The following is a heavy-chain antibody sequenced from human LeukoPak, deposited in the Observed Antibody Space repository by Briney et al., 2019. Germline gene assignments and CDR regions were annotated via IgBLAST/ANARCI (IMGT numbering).Heavy chain of an antibody. CDR2: IYYSGTT. J-gene: IGHJ5*02. Sequence: SETLSLTCTVSGGSISSSPYYWGWIRQPPGKGLEWIGSIYYSGTTHYSPSLESRVTISVDTSKTQFSLKLASVTAADTAIYAKGAGGFSYYNWFDPWGQGTLVTVSS. CDR1: GGSISSSPYY. CDR3: GAGGFSYYNWFDP. V-gene: IGHV4-39*07. D-gene: IGHD5-18*01.